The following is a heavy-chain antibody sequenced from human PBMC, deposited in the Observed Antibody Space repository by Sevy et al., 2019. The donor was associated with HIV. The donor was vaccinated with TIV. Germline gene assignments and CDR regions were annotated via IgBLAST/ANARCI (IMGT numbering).Heavy chain of an antibody. CDR3: AHSEYYYGSGSFYKRGGLFAP. CDR2: IYWDDDK. D-gene: IGHD3-10*01. Sequence: SGPTLVNPTQTLTLICTISGFSLTTNGVGVGWIRQPPGKALEWLALIYWDDDKRYRPSLKKRLTITKDTSKNQVVLTMTDMDPVYTATYYCAHSEYYYGSGSFYKRGGLFAPWGQGTLVTVSS. J-gene: IGHJ5*02. V-gene: IGHV2-5*02. CDR1: GFSLTTNGVG.